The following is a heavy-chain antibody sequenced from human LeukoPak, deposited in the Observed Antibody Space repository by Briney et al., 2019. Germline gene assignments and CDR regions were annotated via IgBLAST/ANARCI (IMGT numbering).Heavy chain of an antibody. J-gene: IGHJ3*02. D-gene: IGHD2-15*01. CDR3: ALVVAATPGAFDI. CDR1: GYSFTSYW. Sequence: GESLKISCKGSGYSFTSYWIGWVRQLPGKGLEWMGIIYPGDSDTRYGPSFQGQVTISADKSISTAYLQWSSLKASDTAMYYCALVVAATPGAFDIWGQGTMVTVSS. CDR2: IYPGDSDT. V-gene: IGHV5-51*01.